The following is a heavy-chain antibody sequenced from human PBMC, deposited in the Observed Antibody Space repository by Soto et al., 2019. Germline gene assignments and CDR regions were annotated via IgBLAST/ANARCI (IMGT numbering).Heavy chain of an antibody. CDR3: ARSLAYFYDVTDSLHVFDV. Sequence: QVQLQESGPGQVKPSQTLSLTCTVSGGSITSGDYYWSWLRQPPGKGLEWIANIYYSGTTNYKPSLRSRLTISMDTSRNQFSLKVTSVTAADTAIYYCARSLAYFYDVTDSLHVFDVWGQGTMVTVSS. D-gene: IGHD3-22*01. V-gene: IGHV4-30-4*01. J-gene: IGHJ3*01. CDR2: IYYSGTT. CDR1: GGSITSGDYY.